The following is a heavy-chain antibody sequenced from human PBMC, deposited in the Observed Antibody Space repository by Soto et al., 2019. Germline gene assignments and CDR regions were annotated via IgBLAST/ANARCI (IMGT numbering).Heavy chain of an antibody. CDR1: GFTFSSYE. CDR2: ISSSGSTI. CDR3: ARDINSGWDLGFDP. J-gene: IGHJ5*02. V-gene: IGHV3-48*03. Sequence: PGGSLRLSCAASGFTFSSYEMNWVRQAPGKGLEWVSYISSSGSTIYYADSVKGRFTISRDNAKNSLYLQMNSLRAEDTAVYYCARDINSGWDLGFDPWGQGTLVTGSS. D-gene: IGHD6-19*01.